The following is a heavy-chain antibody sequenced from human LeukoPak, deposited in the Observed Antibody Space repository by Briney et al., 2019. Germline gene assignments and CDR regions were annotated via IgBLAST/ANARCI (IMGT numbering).Heavy chain of an antibody. CDR3: ASPGEKDYYFDY. CDR1: GYTFTSYY. Sequence: ASVKVSCKASGYTFTSYYMHCVRQAPGQGLEWMGIINPSGGSTSYAQKFQVRVTMTRDTSTSTVYMELSSLRSEDTAVYYCASPGEKDYYFDYWGQGTLVTVSS. CDR2: INPSGGST. J-gene: IGHJ4*02. V-gene: IGHV1-46*01. D-gene: IGHD3-16*01.